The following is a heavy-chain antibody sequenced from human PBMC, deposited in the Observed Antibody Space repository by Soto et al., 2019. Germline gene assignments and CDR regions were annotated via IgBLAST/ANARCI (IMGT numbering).Heavy chain of an antibody. Sequence: LRLSCAASGFTFSSYSMNWVRQAPGKGLEWVSYISSSSSTIYYADSVKGRFTISRDNAKNSLYLQMNSLRDEDTAVYYCARGSGGATYYYDSSGYYYSRYFDLWGRGTLVTVSS. D-gene: IGHD3-22*01. CDR1: GFTFSSYS. J-gene: IGHJ2*01. CDR3: ARGSGGATYYYDSSGYYYSRYFDL. V-gene: IGHV3-48*02. CDR2: ISSSSSTI.